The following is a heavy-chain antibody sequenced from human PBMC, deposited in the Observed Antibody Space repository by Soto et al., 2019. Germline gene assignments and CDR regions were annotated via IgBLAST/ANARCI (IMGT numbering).Heavy chain of an antibody. V-gene: IGHV3-33*01. Sequence: QVQLVESGGGVVQPGRSLRLSCAASGFTFSSYGMHWVRQAPGKGLEWVAVIWYDGSNKYYADSVKGRFTISRDNSKNTLYRQMNSLRAEDTAVYYCARDGYSSGWYGRNWFAPWGQGTLVTVSS. J-gene: IGHJ5*02. CDR2: IWYDGSNK. D-gene: IGHD6-19*01. CDR3: ARDGYSSGWYGRNWFAP. CDR1: GFTFSSYG.